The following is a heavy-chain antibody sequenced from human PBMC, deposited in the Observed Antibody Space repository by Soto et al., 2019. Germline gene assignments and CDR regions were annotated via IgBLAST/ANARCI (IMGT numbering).Heavy chain of an antibody. CDR1: GFTFSSYA. V-gene: IGHV3-23*01. J-gene: IGHJ4*02. CDR2: ISGSGGST. CDR3: AKLRYFDWPRDYFDY. Sequence: PGGSLRLSCAASGFTFSSYAMSWVRQAPGKGLEWVSAISGSGGSTYYADSVKGRFTISRDNSKNTLYLQMNSLRAEDTAVYYCAKLRYFDWPRDYFDYWGQGTLVTVYS. D-gene: IGHD3-9*01.